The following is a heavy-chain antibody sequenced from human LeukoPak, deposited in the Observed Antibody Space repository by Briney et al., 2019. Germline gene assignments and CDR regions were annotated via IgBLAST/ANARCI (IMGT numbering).Heavy chain of an antibody. CDR3: AKGVSASWYNYAEYFQH. Sequence: PGGSLRLSCAASGFTFSSYAMSWVRQAPGKGLEWVSAISGSGGSTYYADSVKGRFTISRDNSKNTLYLQMNSLRAEDTAVYYCAKGVSASWYNYAEYFQHWGQGTLVTVSS. CDR2: ISGSGGST. V-gene: IGHV3-23*01. J-gene: IGHJ1*01. CDR1: GFTFSSYA. D-gene: IGHD6-13*01.